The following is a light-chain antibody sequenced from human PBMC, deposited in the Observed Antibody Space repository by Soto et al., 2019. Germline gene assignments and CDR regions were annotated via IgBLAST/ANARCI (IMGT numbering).Light chain of an antibody. V-gene: IGLV1-44*01. CDR1: SSNIGTHT. J-gene: IGLJ2*01. Sequence: QSVLTQPPSASGTPGQRVTISCSGSSSNIGTHTVNWYQQLPGTAPKLVIYSNNQRPSGVPDRFSGSKSGTSASLAISWLRSEDEADYYCATGDDSLNGVFGGGTKLTVL. CDR3: ATGDDSLNGV. CDR2: SNN.